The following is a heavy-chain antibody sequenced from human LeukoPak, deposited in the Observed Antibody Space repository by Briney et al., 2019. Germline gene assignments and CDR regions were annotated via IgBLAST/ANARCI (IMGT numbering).Heavy chain of an antibody. D-gene: IGHD6-13*01. Sequence: GGSLRLSCAASGFTVSSNYLTWVRQAPGKGLEWVSYIYGDSSRNYADSVKGRFTISRDNSKNTLYLQMNSLRAEDTAVYCCTRECVAASGNAFDFWGQGTLVTVSS. J-gene: IGHJ4*02. V-gene: IGHV3-53*01. CDR2: IYGDSSR. CDR1: GFTVSSNY. CDR3: TRECVAASGNAFDF.